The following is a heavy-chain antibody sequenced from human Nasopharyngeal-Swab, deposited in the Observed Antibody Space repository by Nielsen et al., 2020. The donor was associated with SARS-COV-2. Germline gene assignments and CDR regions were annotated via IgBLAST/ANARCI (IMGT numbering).Heavy chain of an antibody. CDR3: ARVPISTGGYYYYYYYMDV. V-gene: IGHV1-8*01. Sequence: WVRQAPGQGLEWMGWMNPNSGNTGYAQKFQGRVTMTRNTSISTAYMELSSLRSEDTAVYYCARVPISTGGYYYYYYYMDVWGKGTTVTVSS. J-gene: IGHJ6*03. D-gene: IGHD7-27*01. CDR2: MNPNSGNT.